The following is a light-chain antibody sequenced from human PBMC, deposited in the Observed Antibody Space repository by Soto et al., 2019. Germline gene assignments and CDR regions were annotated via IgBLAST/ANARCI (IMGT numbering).Light chain of an antibody. V-gene: IGLV2-14*01. CDR2: DVT. J-gene: IGLJ1*01. CDR3: SSYAGSSTPYV. Sequence: QSALTQPASVSGSPGQSITISCTGTSSDDGGYNYVSWYQQHPVKAPQLMIYDVTNRPSGVSDRFSGSKSGNTASLTISGLQAEDEADYYCSSYAGSSTPYVFGTGTKVTVL. CDR1: SSDDGGYNY.